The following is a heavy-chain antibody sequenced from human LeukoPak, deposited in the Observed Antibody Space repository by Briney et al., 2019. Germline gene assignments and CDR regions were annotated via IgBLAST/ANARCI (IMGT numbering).Heavy chain of an antibody. D-gene: IGHD3-3*01. J-gene: IGHJ4*02. Sequence: GGSLRLSCAASGFTFSNYAMSWFRQAPGKGLEWVSAISGSGGSTYYADSVKGRFTISRDNSKNTLYLQMNSLRAEDTAVYYCANAFDFWSGYLFDYWGQGTLVTVSS. CDR3: ANAFDFWSGYLFDY. CDR1: GFTFSNYA. V-gene: IGHV3-23*01. CDR2: ISGSGGST.